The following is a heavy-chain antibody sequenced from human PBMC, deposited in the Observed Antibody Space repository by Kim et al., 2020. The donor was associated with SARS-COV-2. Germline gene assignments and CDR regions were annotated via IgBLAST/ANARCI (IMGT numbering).Heavy chain of an antibody. D-gene: IGHD3-3*01. CDR3: ARDRVTMFGVVSRNYFDY. J-gene: IGHJ4*02. Sequence: GGSLRLSCAASGFTFSSYEMNWVRQAPGKGLEWVSYISSSGSTISYADSVTGRFTISRDKAKNSLYLQMNSLRAEDTAVYYCARDRVTMFGVVSRNYFDYGGQGTLVTVSA. V-gene: IGHV3-48*03. CDR2: ISSSGSTI. CDR1: GFTFSSYE.